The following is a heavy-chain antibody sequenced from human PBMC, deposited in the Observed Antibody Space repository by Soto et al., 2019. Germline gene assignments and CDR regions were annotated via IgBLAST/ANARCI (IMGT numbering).Heavy chain of an antibody. D-gene: IGHD3-3*01. V-gene: IGHV1-46*01. CDR1: GYTFTSYY. CDR2: INPSGGST. CDR3: ARVGVYDFWSGPSAAYYFDY. Sequence: ASVKVSCKASGYTFTSYYMHWVRQAPGQGLEWMGIINPSGGSTSYAQKFQGRVTMTRDTSTSTVYMELSSLRSEDTAVYYCARVGVYDFWSGPSAAYYFDYWGQGTLVTVSS. J-gene: IGHJ4*02.